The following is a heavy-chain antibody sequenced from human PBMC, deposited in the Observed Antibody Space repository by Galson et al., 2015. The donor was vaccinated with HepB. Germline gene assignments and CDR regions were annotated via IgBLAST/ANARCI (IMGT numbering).Heavy chain of an antibody. CDR2: IYTSGSP. J-gene: IGHJ3*01. V-gene: IGHV4-61*02. D-gene: IGHD3-3*01. Sequence: TLSLTCTVSGGSISSGSYYWSWIRQPAGKRLEWIGRIYTSGSPNYNPSFRSRVSMSLDMSKNQVSLKLRSVTAADTAVYFCAREWRGDLRFLEFAAFDPWGQGTKVTVSS. CDR1: GGSISSGSYY. CDR3: AREWRGDLRFLEFAAFDP.